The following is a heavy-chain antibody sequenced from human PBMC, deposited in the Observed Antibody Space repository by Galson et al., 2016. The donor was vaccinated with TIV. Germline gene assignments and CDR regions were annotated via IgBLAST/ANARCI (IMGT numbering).Heavy chain of an antibody. V-gene: IGHV3-23*01. CDR3: ARVAEPAAHEGGFDP. CDR1: GFTFRIYA. J-gene: IGHJ5*02. D-gene: IGHD2-2*01. Sequence: SLRLSCAASGFTFRIYAMTWARQAPGKGLEWVATINESGGATYYADSVKGRFTVSRDNSESTVSLQMNSLRVEDTALYYCARVAEPAAHEGGFDPWGQGTLVTVSS. CDR2: INESGGAT.